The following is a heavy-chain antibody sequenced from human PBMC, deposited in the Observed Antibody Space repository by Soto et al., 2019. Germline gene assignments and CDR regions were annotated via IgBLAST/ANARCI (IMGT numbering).Heavy chain of an antibody. CDR3: ARDQLGARGDY. CDR1: GYTFTSYG. Sequence: QVQLVQSGAEVKKPGASVKVSCKASGYTFTSYGISWVRQAPGQGLEWMGWIGVYNNNRNYAQKVQGRATMTTDTSTSTAYMELRSLISDDTAVYYCARDQLGARGDYWGQGTLVTVSS. CDR2: IGVYNNNR. J-gene: IGHJ4*02. D-gene: IGHD3-10*01. V-gene: IGHV1-18*04.